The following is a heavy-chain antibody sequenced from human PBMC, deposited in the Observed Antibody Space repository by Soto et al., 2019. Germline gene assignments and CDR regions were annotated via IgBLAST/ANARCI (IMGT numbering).Heavy chain of an antibody. CDR2: ISAYDGNT. CDR1: GYTFCSYG. J-gene: IGHJ3*02. CDR3: QRINDGRGASDI. Sequence: QVRLVQSGAEVKKPGPSVKVTCKAFGYTFCSYGASSLRQVPGLGLECMGWISAYDGNTDYAQKVQGRVTNTTDTSTSAAYMELRSLRSDTAALYCCQRINDGRGASDIWGKGTKVTVS. D-gene: IGHD2-8*01. V-gene: IGHV1-18*01.